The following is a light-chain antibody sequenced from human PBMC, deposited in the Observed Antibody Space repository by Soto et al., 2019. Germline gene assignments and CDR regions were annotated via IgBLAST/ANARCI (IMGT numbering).Light chain of an antibody. V-gene: IGLV1-47*02. CDR3: ASWDDTLRGYV. CDR1: SSNVGINY. Sequence: QSVLTQPPSASGTPGQRVTISCSGSSSNVGINYVFWYQHLPGMAPKLLIYSDNQRPSGVPDRFSGSKSGTSASLAISGLRSEYEADYYCASWDDTLRGYVFGTATKVTVL. J-gene: IGLJ1*01. CDR2: SDN.